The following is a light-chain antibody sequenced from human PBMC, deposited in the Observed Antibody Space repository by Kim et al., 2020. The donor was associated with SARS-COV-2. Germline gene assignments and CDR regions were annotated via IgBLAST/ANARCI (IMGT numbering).Light chain of an antibody. CDR1: QSVGGT. Sequence: SPGYRASLCCWASQSVGGTLAWYQQNPGQSPRLLIYDASARATVIPARFSGSGSGTEFTLTISSLQSEDFAVYYCQQYNNWPPWTFGQGTKVDIK. V-gene: IGKV3-15*01. CDR3: QQYNNWPPWT. CDR2: DAS. J-gene: IGKJ1*01.